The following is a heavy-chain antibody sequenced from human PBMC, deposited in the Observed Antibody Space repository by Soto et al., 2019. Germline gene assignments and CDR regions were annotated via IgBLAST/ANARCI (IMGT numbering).Heavy chain of an antibody. CDR2: IYYSGST. V-gene: IGHV4-30-4*01. CDR3: ARQNYYDSSGYKEY. Sequence: SETLSLTCTVSGGSISSGDYYWSWIRQPPGKGLEWIGYIYYSGSTYYNPSLKSRVTISVDTSKNQFSLKLSSVTVADTAVYYCARQNYYDSSGYKEYWGQGTLVTV. CDR1: GGSISSGDYY. J-gene: IGHJ4*02. D-gene: IGHD3-22*01.